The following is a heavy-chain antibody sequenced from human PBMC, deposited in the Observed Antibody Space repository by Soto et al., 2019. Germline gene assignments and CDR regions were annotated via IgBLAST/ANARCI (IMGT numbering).Heavy chain of an antibody. CDR1: GFTFSSYG. CDR2: ISYDGSNK. J-gene: IGHJ6*02. D-gene: IGHD2-15*01. CDR3: AKDLHAGEIVVVLAASYGMDV. Sequence: PVGSLRVSCADSGFTFSSYGMHWVRQAPGKGLEWVAVISYDGSNKYYADSVKGRFTISRDNSKNTLYLQMNSLRAEDTAVYYCAKDLHAGEIVVVLAASYGMDVWGQGTTVTVSS. V-gene: IGHV3-30*18.